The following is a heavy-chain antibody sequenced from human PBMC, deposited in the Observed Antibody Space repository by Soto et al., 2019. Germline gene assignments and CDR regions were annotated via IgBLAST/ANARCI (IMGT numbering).Heavy chain of an antibody. Sequence: PGGSLRLSCAASGFTFSSYAMSWVRQAPGKGLEWVSAISGSGGSTYYADSVKGRFTISRDNSKNTLYLQINSLRAEDTAVYYCAKGLDFWSGYYFTYFDNWDQGTLVTVSS. V-gene: IGHV3-23*01. CDR3: AKGLDFWSGYYFTYFDN. CDR2: ISGSGGST. D-gene: IGHD3-3*01. J-gene: IGHJ4*02. CDR1: GFTFSSYA.